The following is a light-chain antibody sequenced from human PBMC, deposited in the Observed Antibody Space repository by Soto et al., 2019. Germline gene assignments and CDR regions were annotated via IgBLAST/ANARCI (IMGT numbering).Light chain of an antibody. J-gene: IGKJ5*01. V-gene: IGKV3D-20*02. Sequence: EIVMTQSPATLAVSPGERATLSCRASQSVSSSYLAWYQQKPGQAPRLLIYDASNRATGIPARFSGSGSGTDFTLTIRSLEPEDFAVYYCQQRSNWPPLTFGQGTRLEIK. CDR1: QSVSSSY. CDR2: DAS. CDR3: QQRSNWPPLT.